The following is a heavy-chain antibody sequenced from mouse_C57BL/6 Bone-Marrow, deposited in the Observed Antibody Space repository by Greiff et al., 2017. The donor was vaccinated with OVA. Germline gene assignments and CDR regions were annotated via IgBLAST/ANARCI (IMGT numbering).Heavy chain of an antibody. V-gene: IGHV1-59*01. CDR1: GYTFTSYW. CDR3: ARRALYYDYAWFAY. J-gene: IGHJ3*01. Sequence: QVHVKQPGAELVRPGTSVKLSCKASGYTFTSYWMHWVKQRPGQGLEWIGVIDPSDSYTNYNQKFKGKATLTVDTSSSTAYMQLSSLTSEDSAVYYCARRALYYDYAWFAYWGQGTLVTVSA. CDR2: IDPSDSYT. D-gene: IGHD2-4*01.